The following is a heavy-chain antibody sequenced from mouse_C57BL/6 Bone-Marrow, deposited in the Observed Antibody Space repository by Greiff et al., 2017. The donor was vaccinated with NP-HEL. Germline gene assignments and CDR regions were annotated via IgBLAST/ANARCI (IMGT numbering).Heavy chain of an antibody. Sequence: QVQLKESGAELVKPGASVKMSCKASGYTFTTHPIEWMKQNHGKSLEWIGNFHPYNDDTKYNEKFKGKATLTVEKPSSTVYLELSRLTSDDSAVYYCARRDRYYGSSYEYFDVWGTGTTVTVSS. CDR1: GYTFTTHP. V-gene: IGHV1-47*01. CDR3: ARRDRYYGSSYEYFDV. J-gene: IGHJ1*03. CDR2: FHPYNDDT. D-gene: IGHD1-1*01.